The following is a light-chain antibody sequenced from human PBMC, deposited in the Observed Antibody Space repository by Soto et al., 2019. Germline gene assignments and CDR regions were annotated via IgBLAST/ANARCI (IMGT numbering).Light chain of an antibody. V-gene: IGKV3-15*01. CDR1: QGVNTY. Sequence: EIVMTQSPATLSVSPGERATLFCRASQGVNTYFAWYQQKPGQAPRLLSYGPSTRATGIPARFSGSGSGTEFTLTISRLHCEDFAVYYCQKYYDWPLTFGGGTKVEVK. CDR2: GPS. CDR3: QKYYDWPLT. J-gene: IGKJ4*02.